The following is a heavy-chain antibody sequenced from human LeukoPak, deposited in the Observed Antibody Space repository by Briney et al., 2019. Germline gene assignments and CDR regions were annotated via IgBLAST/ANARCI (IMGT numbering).Heavy chain of an antibody. CDR3: ARDDLSAEDAFDI. CDR2: IYNSGNT. Sequence: PSETLSLTCTVSGGSISSYYWSWIRQPPGKGLEWIGYIYNSGNTNYNPSLKSRVTISIDTSKNQFSLRLSSVTAADTAVYYCARDDLSAEDAFDIWGQGIMVTVSS. D-gene: IGHD3-3*01. J-gene: IGHJ3*02. V-gene: IGHV4-59*01. CDR1: GGSISSYY.